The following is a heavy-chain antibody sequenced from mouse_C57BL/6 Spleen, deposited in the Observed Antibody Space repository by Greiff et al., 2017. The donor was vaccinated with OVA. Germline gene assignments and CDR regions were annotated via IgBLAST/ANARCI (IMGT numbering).Heavy chain of an antibody. CDR3: ARAYGDERGFDY. CDR2: IYPGDGDT. Sequence: QVHVKQSGAELVKPGASVKISCKASGYAFSSYWMNWVKQRPGKGLEWIGQIYPGDGDTNYNGKFKGKATLTADKSSSTAYMQLSSLTSEDSAVYFGARAYGDERGFDYWGQGTTLTGSS. V-gene: IGHV1-80*01. CDR1: GYAFSSYW. J-gene: IGHJ2*01. D-gene: IGHD2-13*01.